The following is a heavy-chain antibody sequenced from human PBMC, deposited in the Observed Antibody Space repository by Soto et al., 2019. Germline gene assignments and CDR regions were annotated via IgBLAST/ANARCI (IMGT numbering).Heavy chain of an antibody. CDR2: MNPNSGNT. Sequence: ASVKVSCKASGYTFTSYDINWVRQATGQGLEWMGWMNPNSGNTGYAQKFQGRVTMTRDTSINTAYMELSSLRSEDTAVYYCAKEVAGRSSRPIDFGGQGTLVTVS. CDR1: GYTFTSYD. CDR3: AKEVAGRSSRPIDF. J-gene: IGHJ4*02. V-gene: IGHV1-8*01. D-gene: IGHD6-19*01.